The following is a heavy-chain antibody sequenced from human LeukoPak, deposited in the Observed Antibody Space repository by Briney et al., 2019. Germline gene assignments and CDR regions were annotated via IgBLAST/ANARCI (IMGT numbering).Heavy chain of an antibody. CDR1: GFTFSSYW. V-gene: IGHV3-74*01. CDR3: AKSMVRGVILPFDP. D-gene: IGHD3-10*01. CDR2: INSDGSST. J-gene: IGHJ5*02. Sequence: GGSLRLSCAASGFTFSSYWMHWVRQAPGKGLVWVSRINSDGSSTSYADSVKGRFTISRDNAKNTLYLQMNSLRAEDTAVYYCAKSMVRGVILPFDPWGQGTLVTVSS.